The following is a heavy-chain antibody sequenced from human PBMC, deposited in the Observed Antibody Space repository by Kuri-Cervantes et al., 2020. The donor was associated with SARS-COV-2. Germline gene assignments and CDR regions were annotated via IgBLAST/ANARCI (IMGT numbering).Heavy chain of an antibody. Sequence: GESLKISCAASGFTFSSYGMHWVRQAPGKGLEWVAVISYDGSNKYYADSVKGRFTISRDNAKNSLYLQMNSLRAEDTALYYCAKSSGPSGWFDPWGQGTLVTVSS. CDR3: AKSSGPSGWFDP. CDR1: GFTFSSYG. CDR2: ISYDGSNK. J-gene: IGHJ5*02. D-gene: IGHD6-19*01. V-gene: IGHV3-30*18.